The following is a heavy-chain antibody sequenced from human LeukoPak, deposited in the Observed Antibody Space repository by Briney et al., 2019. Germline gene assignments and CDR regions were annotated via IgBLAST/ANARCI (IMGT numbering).Heavy chain of an antibody. D-gene: IGHD5-18*01. V-gene: IGHV3-21*01. CDR2: ISSSSNYI. CDR1: GFTFSSYS. CDR3: ARGGSDTAMAHDY. J-gene: IGHJ4*02. Sequence: GGSLRLSCAASGFTFSSYSMHWVRQAPGKGLEWVSSISSSSNYIHYADSVKGRFTISRDDAKNTLYLQLNSLRAEDTAVYFCARGGSDTAMAHDYWGQGTLVTVSS.